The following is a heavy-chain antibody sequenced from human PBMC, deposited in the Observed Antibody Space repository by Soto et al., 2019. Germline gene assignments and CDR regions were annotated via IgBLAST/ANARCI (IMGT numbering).Heavy chain of an antibody. J-gene: IGHJ5*02. Sequence: QLQLQESGPGLVKPSETLSLTCTVSGDSISSSYYWGWVRQPPGKGLECIGAVYYTGFTYYNPSLKSRLTLSPDTSKNQFSLRLSSVTAADTAIYYCARLPVVVIALGYFDPWGPGTLVTVSS. CDR2: VYYTGFT. D-gene: IGHD2-21*01. V-gene: IGHV4-39*01. CDR3: ARLPVVVIALGYFDP. CDR1: GDSISSSYY.